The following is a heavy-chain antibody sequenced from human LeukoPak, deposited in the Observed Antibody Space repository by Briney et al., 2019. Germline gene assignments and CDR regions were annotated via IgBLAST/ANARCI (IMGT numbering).Heavy chain of an antibody. V-gene: IGHV3-11*01. CDR2: ISSSGSTI. CDR3: ASLARGHQLPKNHNWFDP. CDR1: GFTFSDYY. Sequence: GGSLRLSCAASGFTFSDYYMSWIRQAPGKGLEWVSYISSSGSTIYYADSVKGRFTISRDNAKNSLYLQMNSLRAEDTAVYYCASLARGHQLPKNHNWFDPWGQGTLVTVSS. J-gene: IGHJ5*02. D-gene: IGHD2-2*01.